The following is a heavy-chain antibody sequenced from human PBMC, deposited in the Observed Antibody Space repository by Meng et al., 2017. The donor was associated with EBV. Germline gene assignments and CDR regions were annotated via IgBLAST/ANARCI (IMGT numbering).Heavy chain of an antibody. V-gene: IGHV1-3*01. J-gene: IGHJ4*02. CDR3: ARSGATIFGVVIPTYYFDY. CDR1: GYTFTSYA. CDR2: INAGNGNT. Sequence: VQIVQSGGDVKKPGASVKVSCKASGYTFTSYAMHWVRQAPGQRLEWMGWINAGNGNTKYSQKFQGRVTITRDTSASTAYMELSSLRSEDTAVYYCARSGATIFGVVIPTYYFDYWGQGTLVTVSS. D-gene: IGHD3-3*01.